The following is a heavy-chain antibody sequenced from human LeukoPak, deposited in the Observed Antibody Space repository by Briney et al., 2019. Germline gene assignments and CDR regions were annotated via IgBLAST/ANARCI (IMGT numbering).Heavy chain of an antibody. CDR3: ATQAYDSSGYSFDY. Sequence: ASVKVSCKVSGYTLTELSMHWVRQAPGKGLEWMGGFDPEDGGTIYAQKFQGRVTMTEDTSTDTAYMELSSLRSEDTAVYYCATQAYDSSGYSFDYWGQGTLVTVSS. D-gene: IGHD3-22*01. CDR2: FDPEDGGT. CDR1: GYTLTELS. J-gene: IGHJ4*02. V-gene: IGHV1-24*01.